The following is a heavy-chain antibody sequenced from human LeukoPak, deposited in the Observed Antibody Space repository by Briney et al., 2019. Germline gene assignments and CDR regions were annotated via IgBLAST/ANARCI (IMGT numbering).Heavy chain of an antibody. V-gene: IGHV3-48*03. D-gene: IGHD6-19*01. Sequence: GGSLRLSCAASGFTFSSYEMNWVRQAPGKGLEWVSYISSSGSTIYYADSVKGRFTISRDNAKNSLYLQMNSLRAEDTAVYYCAREPSSGGSNYWGQGTLVTVSS. J-gene: IGHJ4*02. CDR2: ISSSGSTI. CDR1: GFTFSSYE. CDR3: AREPSSGGSNY.